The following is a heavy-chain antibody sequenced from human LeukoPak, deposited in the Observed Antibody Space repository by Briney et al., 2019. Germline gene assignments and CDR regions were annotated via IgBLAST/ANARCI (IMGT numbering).Heavy chain of an antibody. D-gene: IGHD6-19*01. J-gene: IGHJ4*02. CDR1: GYTFTSYG. V-gene: IGHV1-18*01. CDR3: ARDLYGSGWYEVCDY. Sequence: ASVKVSCTASGYTFTSYGISWVRQAPGQGLEWMGWISAYNGNTNYAQKLQGRVTMTTDTSTSTAYMELRSLRAEDTAVYYCARDLYGSGWYEVCDYWGQGTLVTVSS. CDR2: ISAYNGNT.